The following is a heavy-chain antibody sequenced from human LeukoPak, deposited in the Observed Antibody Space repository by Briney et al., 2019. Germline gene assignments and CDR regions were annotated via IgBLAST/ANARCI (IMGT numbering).Heavy chain of an antibody. Sequence: ASVKVSCKASGGTFSSYAISWVRQAPGQGLEWMGRIISILGIANYAQKFQGRVTITADKSTSTAYMELSSLRSEDTAVYYCAREQAVEAGTPYFDYWGRGTLVTVSS. CDR2: IISILGIA. CDR1: GGTFSSYA. D-gene: IGHD6-19*01. J-gene: IGHJ4*02. V-gene: IGHV1-69*04. CDR3: AREQAVEAGTPYFDY.